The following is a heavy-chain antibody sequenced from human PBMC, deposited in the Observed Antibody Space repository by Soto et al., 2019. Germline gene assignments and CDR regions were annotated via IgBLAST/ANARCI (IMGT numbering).Heavy chain of an antibody. CDR1: GYTFTSYG. Sequence: QVQLVQSGAEVKKPGASVKVSCKASGYTFTSYGISWVRQAPGQGLEWMGWISAYNGNTNHAQKLQGRVTMTTDTSXXTAYREPRSQRTNDTAVYYGALVGAITAYYCGMDVWGQGSTVTVCS. J-gene: IGHJ6*02. CDR3: ALVGAITAYYCGMDV. CDR2: ISAYNGNT. V-gene: IGHV1-18*01. D-gene: IGHD1-26*01.